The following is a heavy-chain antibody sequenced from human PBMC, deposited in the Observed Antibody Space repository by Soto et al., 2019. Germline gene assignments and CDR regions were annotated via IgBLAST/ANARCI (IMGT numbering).Heavy chain of an antibody. CDR1: GGSISSYY. D-gene: IGHD3-3*01. Sequence: SETLSLTCTVSGGSISSYYWSWIRQPPGKGLEWIGYIYYSGSTNYNPSLKSRVTISVDTSKNQFSLKLSSVTAADTAVYYCAREYLPLRFLEWKQDYYYYYMDVWGKGTTVTVSS. CDR2: IYYSGST. V-gene: IGHV4-59*01. J-gene: IGHJ6*03. CDR3: AREYLPLRFLEWKQDYYYYYMDV.